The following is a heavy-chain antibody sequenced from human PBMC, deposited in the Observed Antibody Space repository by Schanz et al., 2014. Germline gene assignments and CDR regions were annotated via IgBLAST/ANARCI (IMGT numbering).Heavy chain of an antibody. CDR1: GFTFRDYY. Sequence: PGGSLRLSCAASGFTFRDYYMSWIRQAPGKGLEWVSDISSGSSYANYADSVKGRFTISRDNAKNSLYLQMNSLRADDTAVFYCAKGMGYCSGGTCYDYYYYGLDVWGQGTTVTVSS. CDR3: AKGMGYCSGGTCYDYYYYGLDV. CDR2: ISSGSSYA. D-gene: IGHD2-15*01. V-gene: IGHV3-11*05. J-gene: IGHJ6*02.